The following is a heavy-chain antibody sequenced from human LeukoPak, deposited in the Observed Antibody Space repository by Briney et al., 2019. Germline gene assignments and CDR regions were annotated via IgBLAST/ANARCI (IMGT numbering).Heavy chain of an antibody. V-gene: IGHV3-23*01. CDR3: GKTTTGYSSGQKPAWPVDY. D-gene: IGHD6-19*01. CDR1: GFTFGSYA. J-gene: IGHJ4*02. CDR2: IFGSGGSA. Sequence: GGSLRLSCEASGFTFGSYAMYWVRQAPGKGLEWVAGIFGSGGSAHYADSAKGRFTISRDNSKNTVYLQINSLRAEDTAVYYCGKTTTGYSSGQKPAWPVDYWGQGALVTVSS.